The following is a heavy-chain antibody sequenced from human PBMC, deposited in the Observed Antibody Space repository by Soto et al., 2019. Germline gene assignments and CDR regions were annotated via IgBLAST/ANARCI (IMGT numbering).Heavy chain of an antibody. D-gene: IGHD3-22*01. CDR3: AKDGDIILRSYYYDSSGYYYDY. J-gene: IGHJ4*02. V-gene: IGHV3-23*01. CDR2: ISGSGGST. CDR1: GFTFRSYA. Sequence: PVGSLRRSCAASGFTFRSYAMSWVRQAPWKWMEWVSAISGSGGSTYYADSVKGRFTISRDNSKNTLYLQMNSLRAEDTAVYYCAKDGDIILRSYYYDSSGYYYDYWGQGTLVTVSS.